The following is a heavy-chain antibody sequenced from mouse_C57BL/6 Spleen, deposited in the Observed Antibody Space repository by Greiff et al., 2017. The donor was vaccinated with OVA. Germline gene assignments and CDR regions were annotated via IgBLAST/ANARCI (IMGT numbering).Heavy chain of an antibody. CDR3: ARMSYGSSYWYFDV. Sequence: QVTLKESGPGILQPSQTLSLTCSFSGFSLSTFGMGVGWIRQPSGKGLEWLAHIWWDDDKYYNPALKRRLTISKDTSKNQVFLKIANVDTADTATYYCARMSYGSSYWYFDVWGTGTTVTVSS. CDR2: IWWDDDK. D-gene: IGHD1-1*01. CDR1: GFSLSTFGMG. V-gene: IGHV8-8*01. J-gene: IGHJ1*03.